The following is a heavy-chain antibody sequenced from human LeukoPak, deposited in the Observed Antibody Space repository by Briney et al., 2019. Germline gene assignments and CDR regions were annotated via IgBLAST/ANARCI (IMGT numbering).Heavy chain of an antibody. CDR1: GGSISNHY. CDR3: ARQAAFDRSEGQFDY. V-gene: IGHV4-59*11. CDR2: IYNSVTT. D-gene: IGHD3-9*01. J-gene: IGHJ4*02. Sequence: PSGTLSLTCTVSGGSISNHYWSWIRQPPGKGLEWIGYIYNSVTTNYNPSLKSRVTISVDTSKNQFSLKLTSVTAADTAVYYCARQAAFDRSEGQFDYWGQGTLVTVSS.